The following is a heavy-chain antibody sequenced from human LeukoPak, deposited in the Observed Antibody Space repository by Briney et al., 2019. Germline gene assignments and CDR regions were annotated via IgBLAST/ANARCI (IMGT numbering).Heavy chain of an antibody. J-gene: IGHJ4*02. V-gene: IGHV3-30-3*01. Sequence: GRSLRLSCAASGFTFSSYAMHWVRQAPGKGLEWVAVISYDGSNKYYADSVKGRFTISRDNAKNSLYLQMNSLRAEDTALYYCAKDITAMVTPYFDYWGQGTLVTVSS. CDR2: ISYDGSNK. CDR1: GFTFSSYA. D-gene: IGHD5-18*01. CDR3: AKDITAMVTPYFDY.